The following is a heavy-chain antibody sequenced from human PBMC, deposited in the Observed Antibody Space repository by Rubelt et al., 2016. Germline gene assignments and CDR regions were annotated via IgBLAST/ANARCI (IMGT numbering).Heavy chain of an antibody. V-gene: IGHV4-34*01. D-gene: IGHD3-16*01. CDR2: INHSGST. CDR1: GGSFSGYY. CDR3: GRYEAS. J-gene: IGHJ5*02. Sequence: QVQLQQWGAGLLKPSETLSLTCAVYGGSFSGYYWSWIRQPPGKGLEWIGEINHSGSTNYNPYLKSPGTISVDTSKNQFYLKLSSVTAADTAVYFCGRYEASWGQGTLITVSS.